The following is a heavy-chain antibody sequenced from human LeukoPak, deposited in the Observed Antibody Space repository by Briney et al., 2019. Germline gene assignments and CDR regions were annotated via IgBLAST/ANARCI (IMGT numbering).Heavy chain of an antibody. D-gene: IGHD1-26*01. Sequence: PGGSLRLSCAASGFTFSSYSMNWVRQAPGKGLEWVSSISGSSSYIYYADSVKGRFTISRDNAKNSLYLQMNSLRAEDTAVYYCARVPIVGATFDAFDIWGQGTMVTVSS. CDR2: ISGSSSYI. CDR3: ARVPIVGATFDAFDI. V-gene: IGHV3-21*06. CDR1: GFTFSSYS. J-gene: IGHJ3*02.